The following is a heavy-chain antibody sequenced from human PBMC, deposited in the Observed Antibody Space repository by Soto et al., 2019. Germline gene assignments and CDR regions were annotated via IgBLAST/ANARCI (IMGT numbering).Heavy chain of an antibody. Sequence: QVQLQESGPGLVKPSETLSLTCTVSGDSITSYYWNWIRQPPGKGLEYIGYIFNNGATNYNPSLRSRVTISLDKSNNQFSLRLTSLTAADAAVYYCARGVTEYSSHSYGYYYTMDVWGHGTTVTVSS. CDR3: ARGVTEYSSHSYGYYYTMDV. J-gene: IGHJ6*02. CDR2: IFNNGAT. V-gene: IGHV4-59*12. CDR1: GDSITSYY. D-gene: IGHD5-18*01.